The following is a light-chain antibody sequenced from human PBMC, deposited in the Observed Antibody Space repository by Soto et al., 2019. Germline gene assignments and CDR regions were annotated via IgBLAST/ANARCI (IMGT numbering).Light chain of an antibody. V-gene: IGLV2-23*02. CDR3: CSFLHIPTSYV. CDR2: EVT. J-gene: IGLJ1*01. CDR1: SSDIGSYNL. Sequence: QSALTQPASVSGSPGQSITISCTGTSSDIGSYNLVSWYQQHPGKAPRLMISEVTKRPSGISNRFSGSKSGNTASLTISGRQAEDEADYYCCSFLHIPTSYVFGTGTKVTVL.